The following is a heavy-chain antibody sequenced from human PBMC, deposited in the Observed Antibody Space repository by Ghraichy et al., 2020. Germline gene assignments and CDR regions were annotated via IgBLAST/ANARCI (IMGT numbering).Heavy chain of an antibody. V-gene: IGHV3-74*01. CDR2: VNTGESRT. D-gene: IGHD2-21*02. CDR3: ARDRVFCGGDCYSEYYYYGRDV. Sequence: GGSLRLSCAASGFTFRSYWMHWVRQAPGKGLEWVSRVNTGESRTSYAESVKGRFTISRDNAKNTLYLHMNSLRAEDTAVYFCARDRVFCGGDCYSEYYYYGRDVWGQGTTVTVSS. CDR1: GFTFRSYW. J-gene: IGHJ6*02.